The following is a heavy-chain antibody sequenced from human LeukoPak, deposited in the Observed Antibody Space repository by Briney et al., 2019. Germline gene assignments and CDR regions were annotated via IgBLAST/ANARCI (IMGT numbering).Heavy chain of an antibody. CDR1: GFTFSSYA. CDR2: ISYDGSNK. J-gene: IGHJ4*02. CDR3: AGAYYDILTTGY. Sequence: GRSLRLSCAASGFTFSSYAMHWVRQAPGKGLEWVAVISYDGSNKYYADSVKGRFTISRDNSKNTLYLQMNSLRAEYTAVYYCAGAYYDILTTGYWGQGTLVTVSS. V-gene: IGHV3-30*01. D-gene: IGHD3-9*01.